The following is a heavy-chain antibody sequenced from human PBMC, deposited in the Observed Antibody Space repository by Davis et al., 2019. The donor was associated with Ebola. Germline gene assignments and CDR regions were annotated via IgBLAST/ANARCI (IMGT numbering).Heavy chain of an antibody. Sequence: ASVKVSCKASGYPFTDFAINWLRQAPGQGLEWMGWINTNTGNPTYAQGFTGRFVFSLDTSVSTAYLQISSLKAEDTAVYYCARPGDDMAMGGWGQGTLVTVSS. J-gene: IGHJ4*02. CDR3: ARPGDDMAMGG. V-gene: IGHV7-4-1*02. CDR2: INTNTGNP. CDR1: GYPFTDFA. D-gene: IGHD3-10*01.